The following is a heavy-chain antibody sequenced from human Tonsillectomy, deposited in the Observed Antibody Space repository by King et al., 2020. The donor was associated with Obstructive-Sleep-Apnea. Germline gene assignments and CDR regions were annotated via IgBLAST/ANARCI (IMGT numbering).Heavy chain of an antibody. CDR2: ISAYNGNT. CDR3: ARDSGGNILTGYYDLYGMDV. D-gene: IGHD3-9*01. CDR1: GYTFTSYG. J-gene: IGHJ6*02. Sequence: VQLVESGAEVKKPGASVKVSCKASGYTFTSYGISWVRQAPGQGLEWMGWISAYNGNTNYAQKLQGRVTMTTDTSTSTAYMELRSLRSDATAVYYCARDSGGNILTGYYDLYGMDVWGQGTTVTVSS. V-gene: IGHV1-18*01.